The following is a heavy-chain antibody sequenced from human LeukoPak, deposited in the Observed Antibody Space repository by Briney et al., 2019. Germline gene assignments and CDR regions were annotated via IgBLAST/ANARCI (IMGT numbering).Heavy chain of an antibody. Sequence: GASVKVSCKASGYTFSNHGITWVRKAPGQGLEWMGWISGYNGNTKSAQKFQGRLAMTRDTSTSTAYMELGSPTSEDTALYYCARGRVRFGEFSDAFDSWGQGTLITVSS. D-gene: IGHD3-10*01. CDR1: GYTFSNHG. CDR2: ISGYNGNT. J-gene: IGHJ4*02. CDR3: ARGRVRFGEFSDAFDS. V-gene: IGHV1-18*04.